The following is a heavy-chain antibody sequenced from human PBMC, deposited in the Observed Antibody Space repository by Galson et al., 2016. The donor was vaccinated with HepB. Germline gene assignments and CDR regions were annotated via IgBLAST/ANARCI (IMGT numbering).Heavy chain of an antibody. Sequence: SLRLSCAASGFSFNNYVMSWVRQAPGQGLEWVSGLTSSGLTTLYADSVQGRFTISRDNSGKTLYLQMNSLRAEDTAISYCPKGRRGDDYRIGVSLDSWGQGTLVTVSS. CDR2: LTSSGLTT. J-gene: IGHJ4*02. V-gene: IGHV3-23*01. CDR3: PKGRRGDDYRIGVSLDS. D-gene: IGHD4-17*01. CDR1: GFSFNNYV.